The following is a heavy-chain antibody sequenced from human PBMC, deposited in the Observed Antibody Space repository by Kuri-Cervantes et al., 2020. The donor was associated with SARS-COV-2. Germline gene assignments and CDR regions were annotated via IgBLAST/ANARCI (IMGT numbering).Heavy chain of an antibody. CDR3: ATGTFTVTPDY. D-gene: IGHD4-17*01. Sequence: ASVKVSCKVSGHTLTDLSIHWVRQAPGKGLEWMGGIDPEDRETIYAQNFQGRISMTEDTSRGTAYMELSSLRSEDTAVYYCATGTFTVTPDYWGQGTLVTVSS. CDR1: GHTLTDLS. J-gene: IGHJ4*02. CDR2: IDPEDRET. V-gene: IGHV1-24*01.